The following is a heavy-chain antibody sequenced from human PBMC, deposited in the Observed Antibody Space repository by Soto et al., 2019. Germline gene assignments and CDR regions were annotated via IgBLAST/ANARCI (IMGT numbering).Heavy chain of an antibody. Sequence: ASVKVSCKASGYIFTSYAMHWVRQAPGQRLEWMGWINAGNGNTKYSQKFQGRVTITRDTSASTAYMELSSLRSEDPAVYYCARDVHRQPNWFDPWGQGALVTVSS. V-gene: IGHV1-3*01. J-gene: IGHJ5*02. D-gene: IGHD3-10*02. CDR2: INAGNGNT. CDR1: GYIFTSYA. CDR3: ARDVHRQPNWFDP.